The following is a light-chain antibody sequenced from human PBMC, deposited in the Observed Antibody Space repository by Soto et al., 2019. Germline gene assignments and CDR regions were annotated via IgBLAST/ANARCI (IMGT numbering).Light chain of an antibody. CDR1: SSDVGDYDY. V-gene: IGLV2-14*01. CDR2: DVS. CDR3: SSYTISSTVV. Sequence: QSVLTQPASVSGSPGQSITISCTGTSSDVGDYDYVSWYQQHPGKAPKLMIFDVSNRPSGVSNRFSGSKSGNTASLTISGLQAEDEADYYCSSYTISSTVVFGGGTKLTVL. J-gene: IGLJ2*01.